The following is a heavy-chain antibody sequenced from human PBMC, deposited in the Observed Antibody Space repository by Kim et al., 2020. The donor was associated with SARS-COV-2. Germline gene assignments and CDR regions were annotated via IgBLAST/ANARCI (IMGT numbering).Heavy chain of an antibody. Sequence: GGSLRLSCAASGFTFSTYNMNWVRQAPGKGLEWVSVINTGSSSTSYADSMKGRFTISRDNAKNSLYLQMNSLRAEDTAVYYCARATVVAGGKKFYYGMDVSGQGTTVTVCS. CDR3: ARATVVAGGKKFYYGMDV. CDR2: INTGSSST. J-gene: IGHJ6*02. V-gene: IGHV3-21*06. D-gene: IGHD6-13*01. CDR1: GFTFSTYN.